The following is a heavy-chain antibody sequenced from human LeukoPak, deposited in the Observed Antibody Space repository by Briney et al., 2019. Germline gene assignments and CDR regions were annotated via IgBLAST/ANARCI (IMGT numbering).Heavy chain of an antibody. J-gene: IGHJ5*02. D-gene: IGHD5-12*01. Sequence: SETLSLTCTVSGGSIRSGNYYWSWIRQPAGMGLEWIGRIYISGGTDYNPSLKSRLTISIGTSKNQFYLRLSSVTAADTAVYYCARVRRNSGNKYFDPWGQGTRVTVSS. CDR1: GGSIRSGNYY. CDR2: IYISGGT. V-gene: IGHV4-61*02. CDR3: ARVRRNSGNKYFDP.